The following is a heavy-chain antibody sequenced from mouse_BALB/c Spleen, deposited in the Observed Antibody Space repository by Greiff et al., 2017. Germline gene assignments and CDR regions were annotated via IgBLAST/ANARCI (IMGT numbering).Heavy chain of an antibody. J-gene: IGHJ2*01. CDR1: GFTFSSYG. CDR3: ARDMIKYFDY. D-gene: IGHD2-4*01. V-gene: IGHV5-6-3*01. CDR2: INSNGGST. Sequence: EVQLVESGGGLVQPGGSLKLSCAASGFTFSSYGMSWVRQTPDKRLELVATINSNGGSTYYPDSVKGRFTISRDNAKNTLYLQMSSLKSEDTAMYYCARDMIKYFDYWGQGTTLTVSS.